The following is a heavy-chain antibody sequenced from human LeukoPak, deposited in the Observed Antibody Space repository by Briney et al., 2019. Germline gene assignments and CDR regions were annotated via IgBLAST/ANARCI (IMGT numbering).Heavy chain of an antibody. CDR1: GGTFSSYA. Sequence: SVKVSCKASGGTFSSYAISWVRQAPGQGLEWMGRIIPIFGTANHAQKFQGRVTITTDESTSTAYMELSSLRSEDTAVYYCARRGYYGSGKIDWGQGTLVTVSS. CDR2: IIPIFGTA. J-gene: IGHJ4*02. D-gene: IGHD3-10*01. V-gene: IGHV1-69*05. CDR3: ARRGYYGSGKID.